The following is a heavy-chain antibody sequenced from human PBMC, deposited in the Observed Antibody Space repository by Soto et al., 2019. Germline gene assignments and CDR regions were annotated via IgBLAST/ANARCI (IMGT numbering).Heavy chain of an antibody. CDR2: ISAYNGNT. CDR1: GYTFTSYG. CDR3: ARDQRGWENQDPYFDY. J-gene: IGHJ4*02. V-gene: IGHV1-18*01. Sequence: ASVKVSCKASGYTFTSYGISWVRQAPGQGLEWMGWISAYNGNTNYAQKLQGRVTMTTDTSTSTAYMELRSLRSDDTAVYYCARDQRGWENQDPYFDYWGQGTLVTVSS. D-gene: IGHD6-19*01.